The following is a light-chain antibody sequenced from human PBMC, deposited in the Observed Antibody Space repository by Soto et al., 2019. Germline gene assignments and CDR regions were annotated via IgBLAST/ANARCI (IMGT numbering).Light chain of an antibody. Sequence: DIVLTQSPGTLSLSPGERATLSCRASQTVRSSYLAWYQQKPGQAPRLLIYGASSRATGITDRFSGSGSETDFTLTISRLEPEDFAVYYCQRYGTSLTWTFGQGTKVDIK. J-gene: IGKJ1*01. CDR3: QRYGTSLTWT. CDR2: GAS. CDR1: QTVRSSY. V-gene: IGKV3-20*01.